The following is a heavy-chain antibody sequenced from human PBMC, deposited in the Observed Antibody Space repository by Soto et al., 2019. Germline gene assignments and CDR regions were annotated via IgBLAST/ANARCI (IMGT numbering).Heavy chain of an antibody. D-gene: IGHD4-17*01. CDR2: ISDDGSSK. V-gene: IGHV3-30*18. J-gene: IGHJ4*02. CDR3: AKDRWGDFGDLNLPGY. CDR1: GFTFSSFG. Sequence: QVLLVESGGGVVQPGRSLRISCAVSGFTFSSFGMHWVRQAPGKGLEWVAVISDDGSSKHYADSLKGRFTISRDNSKNTLYLQMDSLGPEDTAVYYCAKDRWGDFGDLNLPGYWGQGTLVTVSS.